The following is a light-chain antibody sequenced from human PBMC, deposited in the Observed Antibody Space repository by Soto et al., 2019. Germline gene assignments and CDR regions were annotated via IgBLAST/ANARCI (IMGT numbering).Light chain of an antibody. CDR2: GVS. V-gene: IGKV3-11*01. CDR1: QSVAGN. Sequence: EIVLTQSPGTLSLSAGERATLSCRASQSVAGNLAWYQQKPGQPPRLLIYGVSTRATGVPARFSGSGSGTDFTLTISSLEPEDFAVYYCHQRSNWPPDTFGQGTRLEIK. CDR3: HQRSNWPPDT. J-gene: IGKJ5*01.